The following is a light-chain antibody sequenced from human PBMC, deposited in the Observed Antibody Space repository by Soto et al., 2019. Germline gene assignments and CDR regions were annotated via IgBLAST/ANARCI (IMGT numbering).Light chain of an antibody. Sequence: QSALSQPASVSGSPGQTITISCTGTSTDVGGYNAVSWYQHHPGKAPKLIIYEVNNRPSGVPDRFSGSKSGNTASLTISGLQAEDEGEYYCSLYTTDSTYVFGPGTKVTVL. CDR3: SLYTTDSTYV. CDR2: EVN. CDR1: STDVGGYNA. V-gene: IGLV2-14*01. J-gene: IGLJ1*01.